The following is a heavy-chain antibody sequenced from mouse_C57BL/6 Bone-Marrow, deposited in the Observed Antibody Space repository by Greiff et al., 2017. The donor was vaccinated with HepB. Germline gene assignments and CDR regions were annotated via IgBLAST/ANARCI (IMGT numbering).Heavy chain of an antibody. J-gene: IGHJ3*01. CDR2: IYPGSGST. V-gene: IGHV1-55*01. CDR1: GYTFTSYW. Sequence: QVQLQQPGAELVKPGASVKMSCKASGYTFTSYWITWVKQRPGQGLEWIGDIYPGSGSTNYNEKFKSKATLTVDTSSSKAYMQLSSLTSEDSAVYYCAIHYYGSSPFAYWGQGTLVTVSA. D-gene: IGHD1-1*01. CDR3: AIHYYGSSPFAY.